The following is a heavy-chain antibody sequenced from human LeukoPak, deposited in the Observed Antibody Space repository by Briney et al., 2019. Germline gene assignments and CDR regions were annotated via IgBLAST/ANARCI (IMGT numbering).Heavy chain of an antibody. D-gene: IGHD3-9*01. V-gene: IGHV1-2*02. CDR2: INPNTGGT. J-gene: IGHJ6*03. Sequence: ASVKVSCRASGYTFSGYYMHWVRQAPGQGLEWMGWINPNTGGTNYAQKLQGRVTMTTDTSTSTAYMELRSLRSDDTAVYYCARVVSGYYDILTGYYMYYYYMDVWGKGTTVTVSS. CDR3: ARVVSGYYDILTGYYMYYYYMDV. CDR1: GYTFSGYY.